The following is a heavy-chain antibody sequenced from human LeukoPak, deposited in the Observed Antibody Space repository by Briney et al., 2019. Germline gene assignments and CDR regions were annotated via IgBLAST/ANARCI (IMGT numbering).Heavy chain of an antibody. V-gene: IGHV4-59*12. Sequence: SETLSLTCTVSGGSFGSYYWTWIRQPPGKGPEWIGCVLYRGTTNDAVTNYNPSLKSRVTVAVDTATNQFSLKLSSVTAADTAVYYCARGRNGPVYWGQGPLVTVSS. J-gene: IGHJ4*02. D-gene: IGHD2-8*01. CDR2: VLYRGTTNDAVT. CDR3: ARGRNGPVY. CDR1: GGSFGSYY.